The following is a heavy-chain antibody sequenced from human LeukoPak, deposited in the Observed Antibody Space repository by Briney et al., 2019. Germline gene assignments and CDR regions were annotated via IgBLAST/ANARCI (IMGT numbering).Heavy chain of an antibody. CDR2: IHYSGST. J-gene: IGHJ4*02. CDR1: GGSISSYY. Sequence: PSETLSLTCTVSGGSISSYYWSWTRQPPGKGLEWIGYIHYSGSTNYNPSLKSRASTSVDTSKNQFSLKLSSVTAADTAVYYCARQRWGTYGAYADFDDWGQGTLVTVSS. V-gene: IGHV4-59*08. CDR3: ARQRWGTYGAYADFDD. D-gene: IGHD1-1*01.